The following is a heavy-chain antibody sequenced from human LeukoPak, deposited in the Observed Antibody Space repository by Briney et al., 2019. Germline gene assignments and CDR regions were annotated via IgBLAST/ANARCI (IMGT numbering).Heavy chain of an antibody. CDR3: AKTQIAIFGVVTLFDY. Sequence: GGSLRLSCAASGFTFSSDSMSWVRQAPGKGVEWVSAISGSSGSTYYADSVKGRFTISRDNSKNTLYLQMNSLRAEDTAVYYCAKTQIAIFGVVTLFDYWGQGTLVTVSS. V-gene: IGHV3-23*01. D-gene: IGHD3-3*01. CDR2: ISGSSGST. CDR1: GFTFSSDS. J-gene: IGHJ4*02.